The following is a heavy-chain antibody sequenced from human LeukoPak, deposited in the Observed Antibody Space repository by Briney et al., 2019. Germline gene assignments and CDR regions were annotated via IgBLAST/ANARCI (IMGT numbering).Heavy chain of an antibody. Sequence: GESLRLSCAASGFTFDDYAMHWVRQAPGKGLEWVSLISWDGGSTYYADSVKGRFTISRDNSKNSLYLQMNSLRAEDTALYYCAKGYDLLTGYYLDYWGQGTLVTVSS. J-gene: IGHJ4*02. CDR1: GFTFDDYA. D-gene: IGHD3-9*01. CDR3: AKGYDLLTGYYLDY. V-gene: IGHV3-43D*03. CDR2: ISWDGGST.